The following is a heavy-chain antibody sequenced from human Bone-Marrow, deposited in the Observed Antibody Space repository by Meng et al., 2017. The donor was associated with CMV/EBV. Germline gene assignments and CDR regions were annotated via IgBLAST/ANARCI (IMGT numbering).Heavy chain of an antibody. CDR2: IYPGDTET. CDR3: ARRSEYDNRWFDP. V-gene: IGHV5-51*01. CDR1: WYTLGRGW. J-gene: IGHJ5*02. D-gene: IGHD3-9*01. Sequence: WKGSWYTLGRGWVEWERRMPGRGLRWMRIIYPGDTETRYSPSFQGQVTISADKSISTAYLQGSSLKASDTAMYYCARRSEYDNRWFDPWGQGTLVTVSS.